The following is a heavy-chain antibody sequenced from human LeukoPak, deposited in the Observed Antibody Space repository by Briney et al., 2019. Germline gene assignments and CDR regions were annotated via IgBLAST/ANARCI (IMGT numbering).Heavy chain of an antibody. D-gene: IGHD6-13*01. J-gene: IGHJ1*01. CDR3: ARGEWYSSSWFEYFQH. Sequence: ASVKVSCKASGYTFTAYYMHWVRQAPGQGLEWMGWINPNSGGTNYAQKFQGRVTISVDTSKNQFSLKLSSVTAADTAVYYCARGEWYSSSWFEYFQHWGQGTLVTVSS. CDR2: INPNSGGT. CDR1: GYTFTAYY. V-gene: IGHV1-2*02.